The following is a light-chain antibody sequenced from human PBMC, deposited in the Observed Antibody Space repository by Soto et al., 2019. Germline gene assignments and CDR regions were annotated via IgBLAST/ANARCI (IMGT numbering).Light chain of an antibody. CDR2: EVS. Sequence: QSALTQPASVSGSPGQPITISCTGTSSDVGAYNYVSWYQQHPGEAPKLLIYEVSDRPSGVSTRFSGSKSGNTASLTISGLLADDEADYYCNSYTRSGTLVFGTVTKLTVL. CDR3: NSYTRSGTLV. J-gene: IGLJ1*01. V-gene: IGLV2-14*01. CDR1: SSDVGAYNY.